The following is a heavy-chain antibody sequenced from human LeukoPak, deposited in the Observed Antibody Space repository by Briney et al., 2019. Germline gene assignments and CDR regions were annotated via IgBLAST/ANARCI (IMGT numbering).Heavy chain of an antibody. V-gene: IGHV4-34*01. J-gene: IGHJ4*02. CDR2: IHPSGST. CDR3: ARGRDEYKGGNY. D-gene: IGHD5-24*01. Sequence: SETLSLTCAVFGGSFSGYFLTWIRLPPGKGLEWIGEIHPSGSTNYNPSLNSRLTISLDTSRNQFSLKLSSVTAADTAVYYCARGRDEYKGGNYWGQGTLVTVSS. CDR1: GGSFSGYF.